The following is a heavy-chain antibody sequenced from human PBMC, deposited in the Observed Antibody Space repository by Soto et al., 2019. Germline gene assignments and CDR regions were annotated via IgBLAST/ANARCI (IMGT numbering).Heavy chain of an antibody. CDR3: ARDPGIQLWLNYYYYGMDV. V-gene: IGHV1-18*04. CDR1: GYTFTSYG. J-gene: IGHJ6*02. D-gene: IGHD5-18*01. CDR2: ISAYNGNT. Sequence: GASVKVSCKASGYTFTSYGISWVRQAPGQGLEWMGWISAYNGNTNYAQKLQGRVTMTTDTSTGTAYMELRSLRSDDTAVYYCARDPGIQLWLNYYYYGMDVWGQGTTVTVSS.